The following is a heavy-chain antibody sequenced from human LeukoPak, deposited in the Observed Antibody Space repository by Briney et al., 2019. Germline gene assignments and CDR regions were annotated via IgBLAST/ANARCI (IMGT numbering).Heavy chain of an antibody. V-gene: IGHV3-23*01. CDR1: GFTLSTNA. Sequence: GGSLRLSCLTSGFTLSTNAMSWVRQAPGKGLEWISGISGSGASTYYADSVKGRLTITRDNSKNTLYLQMNSLRAEDTAVFYCAKDRVFRGAFFDYWGQGTLVTVSS. D-gene: IGHD3-10*01. CDR2: ISGSGAST. J-gene: IGHJ4*02. CDR3: AKDRVFRGAFFDY.